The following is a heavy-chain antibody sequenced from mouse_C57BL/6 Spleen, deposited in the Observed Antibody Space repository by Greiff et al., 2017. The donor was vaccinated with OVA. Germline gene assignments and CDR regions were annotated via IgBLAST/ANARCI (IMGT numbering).Heavy chain of an antibody. J-gene: IGHJ1*03. V-gene: IGHV1-69*01. CDR1: GYTFTSYW. D-gene: IGHD1-1*01. CDR3: ARKGTTVGAVDV. Sequence: VQLQQPGAELVMPGASVKLSCKASGYTFTSYWLHWVKQRPGQGLEWIGEIDPSDSYTNYNQKFKGKSTLTVDKSSSTAYMQLSSLTSEDSAVYYCARKGTTVGAVDVWGTGTTVTVSS. CDR2: IDPSDSYT.